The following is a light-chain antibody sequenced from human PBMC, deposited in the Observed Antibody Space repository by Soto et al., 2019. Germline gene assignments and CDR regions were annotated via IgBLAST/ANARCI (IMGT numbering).Light chain of an antibody. J-gene: IGLJ2*01. Sequence: QSVLTQPPSVSGAPGQRVTISCTGSSSNIGAGYDVHWYQQLPGTAPKLLIYGNSNRPSGVPDRFSGSKSGTSASLAITGLQAADEADYSCQSYDSSLSAVVFGGGTKLTVL. CDR2: GNS. CDR1: SSNIGAGYD. V-gene: IGLV1-40*01. CDR3: QSYDSSLSAVV.